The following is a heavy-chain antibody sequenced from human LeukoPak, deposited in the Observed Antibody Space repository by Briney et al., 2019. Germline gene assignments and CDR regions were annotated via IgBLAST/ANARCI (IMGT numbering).Heavy chain of an antibody. CDR2: ISYDGSNK. CDR1: GFTFSSYA. D-gene: IGHD3-22*01. Sequence: PGGSLRLSCAASGFTFSSYAMHWVRQAPGKGLEWVAVISYDGSNKYYADSVKGRFTISRDNAKNSLYLQMNSLRAEDTAVYYCARDRSFDSSGPDAFDIWGQGTMVTVSS. J-gene: IGHJ3*02. V-gene: IGHV3-30*04. CDR3: ARDRSFDSSGPDAFDI.